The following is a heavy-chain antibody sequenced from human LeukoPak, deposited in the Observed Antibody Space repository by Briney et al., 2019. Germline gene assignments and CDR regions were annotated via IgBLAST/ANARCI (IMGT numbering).Heavy chain of an antibody. CDR2: IFHSGTT. Sequence: PSETLSLTCTVSGGSISSYYWSWVRQSPGKGLEWIGEIFHSGTTRYKASLESRVTMLLDKSKNQFSLRLNSVTAAYTAVYFCARLRLSGGSFSVGWFDPWGQGIQVTVSS. J-gene: IGHJ5*02. V-gene: IGHV4-59*12. D-gene: IGHD1-26*01. CDR3: ARLRLSGGSFSVGWFDP. CDR1: GGSISSYY.